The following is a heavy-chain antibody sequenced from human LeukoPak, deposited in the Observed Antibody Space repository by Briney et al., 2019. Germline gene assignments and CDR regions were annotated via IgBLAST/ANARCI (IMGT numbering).Heavy chain of an antibody. CDR1: GYTFTGYY. Sequence: ASVKVSCKASGYTFTGYYTHWVRQAPGQGLEWMGWIIPNSGGTNYAQKFQGRVTMTRDTSISTAYMELSRLRSDDTAVYYCASRRTFRQIAAAATNWFDPWGQGTLVTVSS. CDR2: IIPNSGGT. CDR3: ASRRTFRQIAAAATNWFDP. D-gene: IGHD6-13*01. J-gene: IGHJ5*02. V-gene: IGHV1-2*02.